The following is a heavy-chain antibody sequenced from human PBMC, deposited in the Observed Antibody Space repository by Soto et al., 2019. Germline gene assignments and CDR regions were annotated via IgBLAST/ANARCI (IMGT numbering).Heavy chain of an antibody. CDR3: ARIAVPPR. CDR1: GFTFSSYW. D-gene: IGHD6-19*01. CDR2: INSDGSVT. J-gene: IGHJ4*02. Sequence: PGGSLRLSCAASGFTFSSYWMHWVRQAPGKGLVWVSHINSDGSVTNYADSVKGRFTISRDNAKNTLYLQMNSLRAEDTAVYYCARIAVPPRWGQGTLVTVSS. V-gene: IGHV3-74*01.